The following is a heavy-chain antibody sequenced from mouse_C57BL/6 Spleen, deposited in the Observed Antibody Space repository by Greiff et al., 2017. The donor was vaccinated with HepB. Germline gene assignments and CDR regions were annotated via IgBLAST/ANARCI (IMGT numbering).Heavy chain of an antibody. Sequence: VQLQQSGAELARPGASVKMSCKASGYTFTSYTMHWVKQRPGQGLEWIGYINPSSGYTKYNQKFKDKATLTADKSSSTAYMQLSSLTSEDSAVYYCARSRLKLTFDYWGQGTTRTVAS. CDR2: INPSSGYT. J-gene: IGHJ2*01. CDR3: ARSRLKLTFDY. V-gene: IGHV1-4*01. CDR1: GYTFTSYT. D-gene: IGHD1-3*01.